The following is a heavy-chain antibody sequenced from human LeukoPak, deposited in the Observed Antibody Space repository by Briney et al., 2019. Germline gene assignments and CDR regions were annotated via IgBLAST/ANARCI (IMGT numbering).Heavy chain of an antibody. V-gene: IGHV3-21*04. J-gene: IGHJ4*02. CDR3: AKAMYNWNYVPFDY. CDR1: GFTVSSNY. CDR2: ISSSSSYI. D-gene: IGHD1-7*01. Sequence: GGSLRLSCAASGFTVSSNYMSWVRQAPGKGLEWVSSISSSSSYIYYADSVKGRFTISRDNSKNTLYLQMNSLRAEDTAVYYCAKAMYNWNYVPFDYWGQGTLVTVSS.